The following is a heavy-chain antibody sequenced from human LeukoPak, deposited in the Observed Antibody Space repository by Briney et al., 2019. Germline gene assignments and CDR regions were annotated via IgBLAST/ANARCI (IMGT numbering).Heavy chain of an antibody. Sequence: GSLRLSCAASGFTFSDYYMSWIRQAPGKGLEWVSYVSTTGNTIYYAAAVKGRFTISRDNAKNSLYLQMNSLRAEDTAVYYCARVSSTAFDHWGQGTLVTVSS. V-gene: IGHV3-11*01. D-gene: IGHD1-26*01. J-gene: IGHJ4*02. CDR3: ARVSSTAFDH. CDR2: VSTTGNTI. CDR1: GFTFSDYY.